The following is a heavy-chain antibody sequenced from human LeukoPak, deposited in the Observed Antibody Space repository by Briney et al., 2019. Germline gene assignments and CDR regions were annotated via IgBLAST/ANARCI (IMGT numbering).Heavy chain of an antibody. Sequence: SETMSLTCAVYGGSFSGYYWSWIRQPPGKGLEWIGEINHSGSTTYNPSLKSGVTISVDTSKNQFSLKLSSLTAAARAVYSCARAVSLRGYSGYYHDAFDIWGQGTMVTVSS. V-gene: IGHV4-34*01. CDR2: INHSGST. J-gene: IGHJ3*02. CDR1: GGSFSGYY. CDR3: ARAVSLRGYSGYYHDAFDI. D-gene: IGHD5-12*01.